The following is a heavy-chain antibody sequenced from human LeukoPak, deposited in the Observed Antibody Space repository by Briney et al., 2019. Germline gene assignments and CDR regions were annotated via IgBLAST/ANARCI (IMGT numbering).Heavy chain of an antibody. D-gene: IGHD3-9*01. CDR3: ARQVRYFDWLPQATPDY. CDR2: ISYDGSNK. V-gene: IGHV3-30-3*01. CDR1: GFTFSSYA. J-gene: IGHJ4*02. Sequence: GGSLRLSCAASGFTFSSYAMHWVRQAPGKGLEWVAVISYDGSNKYYADSVKGRFTISRDNSKNTLYLQMNSLRAEDTAVYYCARQVRYFDWLPQATPDYWGQGTLVTVSS.